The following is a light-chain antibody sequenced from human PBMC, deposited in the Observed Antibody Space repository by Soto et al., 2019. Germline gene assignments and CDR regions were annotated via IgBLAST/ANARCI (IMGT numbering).Light chain of an antibody. CDR1: PSVSNS. Sequence: ESVLTQSPATLSLSPGERATLSCRASPSVSNSLAWYQHKPGQAPRLLIYDASNRATGVPTRFSGSASGTDFTLTISTLEPEDFAVYCCHQRNKWPPVTFGGGTRVEIK. CDR3: HQRNKWPPVT. V-gene: IGKV3-11*01. CDR2: DAS. J-gene: IGKJ4*01.